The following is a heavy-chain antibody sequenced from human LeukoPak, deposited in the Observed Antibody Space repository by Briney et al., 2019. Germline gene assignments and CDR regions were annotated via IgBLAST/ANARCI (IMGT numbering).Heavy chain of an antibody. J-gene: IGHJ4*02. CDR3: ARLGIAAAGSPLDY. Sequence: SETLSLTCTVSGGSISSSSYYWGWIRQPPGKGLEWIGSIYYSGSTYYNPSLKSRVTISVDTSKNQFSLKLSSVTAADTAVYYCARLGIAAAGSPLDYWGQGTLVTVSS. D-gene: IGHD6-13*01. V-gene: IGHV4-39*01. CDR2: IYYSGST. CDR1: GGSISSSSYY.